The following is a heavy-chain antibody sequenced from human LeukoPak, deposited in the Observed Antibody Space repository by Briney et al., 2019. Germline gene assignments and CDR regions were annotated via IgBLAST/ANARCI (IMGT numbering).Heavy chain of an antibody. V-gene: IGHV3-30*03. CDR1: GFTFSSYG. D-gene: IGHD2-15*01. CDR2: VSYDGSNK. J-gene: IGHJ3*02. Sequence: GRSLRLSCAASGFTFSSYGMHWVRQAPGKGLEWVAVVSYDGSNKCYADSVKGRFTISRDNSKNTLYLQMNSLRAEDTAVYYCLGGNAFDIWGQGTMVTVSS. CDR3: LGGNAFDI.